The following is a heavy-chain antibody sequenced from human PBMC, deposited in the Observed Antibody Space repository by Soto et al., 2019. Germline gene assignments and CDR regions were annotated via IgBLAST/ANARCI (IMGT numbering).Heavy chain of an antibody. CDR1: GFTFSSYS. CDR3: ARVGNYDSSGYYPWYFDY. D-gene: IGHD3-22*01. Sequence: GGSLRLSCAASGFTFSSYSMNWVRQAPGKGLEWVSYISSSSSTIYYADSVKGRFTISRDNAKNSLYLQMNSLRDEDTAVYYCARVGNYDSSGYYPWYFDYWGQGTLVTVSS. CDR2: ISSSSSTI. J-gene: IGHJ4*02. V-gene: IGHV3-48*02.